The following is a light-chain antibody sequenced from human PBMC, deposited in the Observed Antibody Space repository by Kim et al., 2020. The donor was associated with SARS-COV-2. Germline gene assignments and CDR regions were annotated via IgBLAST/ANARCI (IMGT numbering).Light chain of an antibody. Sequence: DIQMTQSPSSLSASVGDRVTITCRASQMISNYLSWYQQKRPGTSPKLLIYDAFSLHTGVPPRFSGSLSGTNFSLTIRSLQPEDVATYYCQQSFNKPIGIGQGARLEIK. CDR3: QQSFNKPIG. J-gene: IGKJ5*01. CDR1: QMISNY. CDR2: DAF. V-gene: IGKV1-39*01.